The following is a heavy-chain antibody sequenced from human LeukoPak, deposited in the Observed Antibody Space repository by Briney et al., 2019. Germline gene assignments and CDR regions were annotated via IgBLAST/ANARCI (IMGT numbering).Heavy chain of an antibody. J-gene: IGHJ4*02. Sequence: GGSLRLSCAASGFTFSSYEMNWVRQAPGKGLEWVSVISGSGGSTYYADSVKGRFTISTDNSKNTLYLQMNSLRAEDTAVYYCAKDHHDFVWGTYRPRGPFDYWGQGTLVTVSS. V-gene: IGHV3-23*01. D-gene: IGHD3-16*02. CDR1: GFTFSSYE. CDR3: AKDHHDFVWGTYRPRGPFDY. CDR2: ISGSGGST.